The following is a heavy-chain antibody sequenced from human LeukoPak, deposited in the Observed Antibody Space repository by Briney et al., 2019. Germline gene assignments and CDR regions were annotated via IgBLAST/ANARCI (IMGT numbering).Heavy chain of an antibody. V-gene: IGHV4-38-2*01. CDR2: IYHSGST. CDR3: ARRRADAFDI. CDR1: GCSISSGYY. Sequence: SETLSLTCAVSGCSISSGYYWGWIRQPPGKGLEWIGSIYHSGSTYYNPSLKGRVTISVDTSKNQFSLKLSSVTAADTAVYYCARRRADAFDIWGQGTMVTVSS. D-gene: IGHD3-10*01. J-gene: IGHJ3*02.